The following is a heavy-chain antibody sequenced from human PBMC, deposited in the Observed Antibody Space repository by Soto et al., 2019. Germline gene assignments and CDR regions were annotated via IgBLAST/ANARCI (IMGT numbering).Heavy chain of an antibody. D-gene: IGHD2-15*01. CDR1: GFIFSNYD. Sequence: EVQLLESGGGLVQPGGSLRLSCAASGFIFSNYDMNWVRQAPGKGLEWVSGISGSGGNTYYADSVKGRFTISRDNSKNTLYLQMNSLRGDDAAVYYCAKPEIICSSGSCYREDAFDIWGQGTMVTVSS. CDR2: ISGSGGNT. J-gene: IGHJ3*02. V-gene: IGHV3-23*01. CDR3: AKPEIICSSGSCYREDAFDI.